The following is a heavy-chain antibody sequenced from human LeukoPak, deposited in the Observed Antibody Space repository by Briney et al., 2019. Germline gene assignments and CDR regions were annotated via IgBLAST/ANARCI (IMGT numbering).Heavy chain of an antibody. D-gene: IGHD3-10*01. Sequence: GGSLRLSCAASGFTFSSYEMNWVRQAPGKGLEWVSVISGSGGSTYYADSVKGRFTISRDNSKNTLYLQMNSLRAEDTAVYYCAKQVPYGSGSRGPDYWGQGTLVTVSS. CDR2: ISGSGGST. V-gene: IGHV3-23*01. CDR1: GFTFSSYE. J-gene: IGHJ4*02. CDR3: AKQVPYGSGSRGPDY.